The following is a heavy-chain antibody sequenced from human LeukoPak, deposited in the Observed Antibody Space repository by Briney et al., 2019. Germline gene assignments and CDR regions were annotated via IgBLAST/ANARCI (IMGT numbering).Heavy chain of an antibody. Sequence: SETLSRTCTVSGGSISSGGYYWSWIRQHPGKGLEWIGYIYYSGSTYYNPSLKSRVTIPVDTSKNQFSLKLSSVTAADTAVYYCARRDNYGDHVSDAFDIWGQGTMVTVSS. CDR1: GGSISSGGYY. V-gene: IGHV4-31*03. D-gene: IGHD4-17*01. CDR3: ARRDNYGDHVSDAFDI. CDR2: IYYSGST. J-gene: IGHJ3*02.